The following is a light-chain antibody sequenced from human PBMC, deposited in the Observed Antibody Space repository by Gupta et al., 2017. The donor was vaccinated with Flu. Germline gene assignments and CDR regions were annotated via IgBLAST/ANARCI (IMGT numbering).Light chain of an antibody. CDR2: VHN. J-gene: IGLJ1*01. CDR3: QSYDSSLSSWV. CDR1: SSNIGAVYD. V-gene: IGLV1-40*01. Sequence: SSNIGAVYDVHWYQQLPGTAPKLLMYVHNNRPSGVPDRFSGSKSGTSASLAITGLQAEDEADYYCQSYDSSLSSWVFGTGTKVTVL.